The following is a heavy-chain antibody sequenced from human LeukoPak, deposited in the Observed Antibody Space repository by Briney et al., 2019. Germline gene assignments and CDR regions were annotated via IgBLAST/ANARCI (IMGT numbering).Heavy chain of an antibody. Sequence: GGSLRLSCAASGFTFSDHYMSWIRQAPGKGLEWVSVIYSGGSTYYADSVKGRFTISRDNSKNTLYLQMNSLRAEDTAVYYCARATRYSSSYYPFDYWGQGTLVTVSS. CDR1: GFTFSDHY. CDR3: ARATRYSSSYYPFDY. J-gene: IGHJ4*02. V-gene: IGHV3-53*01. CDR2: IYSGGST. D-gene: IGHD6-6*01.